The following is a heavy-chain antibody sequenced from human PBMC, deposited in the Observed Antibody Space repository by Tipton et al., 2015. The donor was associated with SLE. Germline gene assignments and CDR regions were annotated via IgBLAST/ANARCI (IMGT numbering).Heavy chain of an antibody. D-gene: IGHD6-19*01. J-gene: IGHJ6*02. CDR3: ARAPTISVAGTTDPFGMDV. Sequence: GSLRLSCAASGFTFHNYWMHGVRQAPGKGLVWVSRLSTDGSVTTYADSVKGRLTLSRDNAKNTLYLQMRRLRVEDTGIYYCARAPTISVAGTTDPFGMDVWGPGTRVTVSS. CDR2: LSTDGSVT. V-gene: IGHV3-74*01. CDR1: GFTFHNYW.